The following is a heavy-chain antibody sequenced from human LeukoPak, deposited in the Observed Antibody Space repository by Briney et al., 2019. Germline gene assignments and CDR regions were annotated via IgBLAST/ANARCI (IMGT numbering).Heavy chain of an antibody. CDR2: LYSDGNT. J-gene: IGHJ4*02. CDR3: ARGVEPLAANTLAY. D-gene: IGHD1-14*01. CDR1: GFTFSRYA. V-gene: IGHV3-23*03. Sequence: GGSLRLSCAASGFTFSRYAITWVRQAPGKGLEWVSVLYSDGNTKYADSVQGRFTISRGNSKNTLYLEMNSLSPDDTAVYYCARGVEPLAANTLAYWGQGTLVTVSS.